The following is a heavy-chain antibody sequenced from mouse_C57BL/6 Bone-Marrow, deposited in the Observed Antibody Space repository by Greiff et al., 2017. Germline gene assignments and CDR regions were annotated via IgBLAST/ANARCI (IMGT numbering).Heavy chain of an antibody. Sequence: LMEPGASVKMSCKASGYTFTDYYMNWVKQSHGKSLEWIGVINPYNGGTSYNQKFKGTATLTVDKSSSTAYMELNSLTSEDSAVYYCARGGLRRFAYWGQGTLVTVSA. CDR1: GYTFTDYY. CDR2: INPYNGGT. CDR3: ARGGLRRFAY. J-gene: IGHJ3*01. D-gene: IGHD2-4*01. V-gene: IGHV1-19*01.